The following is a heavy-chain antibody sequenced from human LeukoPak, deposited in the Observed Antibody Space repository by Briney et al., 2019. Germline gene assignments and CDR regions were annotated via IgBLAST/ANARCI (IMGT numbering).Heavy chain of an antibody. D-gene: IGHD2-15*01. CDR3: AKDLRQYCSGGSCYSSDY. J-gene: IGHJ4*02. CDR1: GFTFSSYA. CDR2: ISYDGSNK. V-gene: IGHV3-30*04. Sequence: GGSLRLSCAASGFTFSSYAMHWVRQAPGKGLEWVAVISYDGSNKYYADSVKGRFTISRDNSKSTLYLQMNSLRAEDTAVYYCAKDLRQYCSGGSCYSSDYWGQGTLVTVSS.